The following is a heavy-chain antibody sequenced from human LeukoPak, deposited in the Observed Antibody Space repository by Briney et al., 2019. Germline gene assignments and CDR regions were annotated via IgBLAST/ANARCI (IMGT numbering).Heavy chain of an antibody. Sequence: GASVKVSCKASGYTFTSYDINWVRQATGQGLEWMGWMNPNSGNTGYAQKFQGRVTMTRNTSISTAYMELSSLRSEDTAVYYCARGLLGDFWSRYYYYGMDVWGQGTTVTVSS. CDR3: ARGLLGDFWSRYYYYGMDV. CDR2: MNPNSGNT. J-gene: IGHJ6*02. V-gene: IGHV1-8*01. CDR1: GYTFTSYD. D-gene: IGHD3-3*01.